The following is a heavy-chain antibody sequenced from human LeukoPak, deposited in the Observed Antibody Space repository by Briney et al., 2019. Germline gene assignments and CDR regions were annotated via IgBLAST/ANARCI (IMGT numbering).Heavy chain of an antibody. CDR1: GGSISSYD. Sequence: SETLSLTCTVSGGSISSYDWSWIRQPAGKGPEWIGRIYASGNTRYNPSLKSRLTMSVDTSKNQFSLKLSSVTAADTAIYFCARGMAAACDYNWFDSWGQGTLVTVSS. CDR2: IYASGNT. V-gene: IGHV4-4*07. D-gene: IGHD6-13*01. CDR3: ARGMAAACDYNWFDS. J-gene: IGHJ5*01.